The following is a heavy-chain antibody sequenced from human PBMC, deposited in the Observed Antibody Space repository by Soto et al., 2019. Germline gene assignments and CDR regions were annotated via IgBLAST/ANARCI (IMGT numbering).Heavy chain of an antibody. CDR2: INPNSGGT. V-gene: IGHV1-2*02. CDR1: GYTFTGYY. J-gene: IGHJ1*01. Sequence: QVQLVQSGAEVKKPGASVKVSCKASGYTFTGYYMHWVRQAPGQGLEWMGWINPNSGGTNYAQKIQGRVTMTRDTSISTAYRELSRLRSDDTAVYYCARDYWDQLAYLQHWGQGTLVTVSS. CDR3: ARDYWDQLAYLQH. D-gene: IGHD6-6*01.